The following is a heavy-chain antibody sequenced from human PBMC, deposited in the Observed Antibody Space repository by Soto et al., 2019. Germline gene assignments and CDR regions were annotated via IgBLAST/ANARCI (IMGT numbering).Heavy chain of an antibody. J-gene: IGHJ5*02. CDR2: IYHSGST. CDR3: ASALYFSGGSCSFDL. Sequence: SETLSLTCAVSGGSISSSNWWSWVRQPPGKGLEWIGEIYHSGSTNYNPSLKSRVTISVDKSKNQFSLKLSSVTAADTAVYYCASALYFSGGSCSFDLWGQGTLVTVSS. CDR1: GGSISSSNW. V-gene: IGHV4-4*02. D-gene: IGHD2-15*01.